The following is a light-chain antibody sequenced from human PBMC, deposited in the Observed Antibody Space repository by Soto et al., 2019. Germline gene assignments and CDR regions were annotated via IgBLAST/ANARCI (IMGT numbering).Light chain of an antibody. V-gene: IGLV3-1*01. CDR1: KLGDKY. J-gene: IGLJ1*01. CDR3: QAWDSGTAGV. Sequence: SSELIQPPSVSVSPGQTASVTCSGDKLGDKYACWYQQKPGQSPVLVIYQDTKRPSGIPERFSGSNSGNTATLTISGTQAMDEADYYCQAWDSGTAGVFGTGTKVTVL. CDR2: QDT.